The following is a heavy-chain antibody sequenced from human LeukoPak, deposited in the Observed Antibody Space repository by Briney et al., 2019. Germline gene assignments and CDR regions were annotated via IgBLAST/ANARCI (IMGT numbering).Heavy chain of an antibody. J-gene: IGHJ4*02. CDR1: GYTFTGYY. CDR2: INPNSGGT. Sequence: GASVKVSCKASGYTFTGYYMHWVRQAPGQGLEWMGWINPNSGGTNYAQKFQGRVTMTRDTSISTAYMELSRLRSEDTAVYYCARVNSGSSLPYYFDYWGQGTLVTVSS. D-gene: IGHD1-26*01. CDR3: ARVNSGSSLPYYFDY. V-gene: IGHV1-2*02.